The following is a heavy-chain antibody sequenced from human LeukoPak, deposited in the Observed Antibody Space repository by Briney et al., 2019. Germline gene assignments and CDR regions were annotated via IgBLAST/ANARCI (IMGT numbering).Heavy chain of an antibody. J-gene: IGHJ1*01. Sequence: PSETLSLTCTVSGGSVSSSSHYWGWIRQPPGRGLEWIGSMYYSGSTYYNPSLKSRVTISVDTSKNQFSLKLSSVTAADTAVYYCARQSSGYVQHWGQGTLVTVSS. V-gene: IGHV4-39*01. D-gene: IGHD3-22*01. CDR2: MYYSGST. CDR3: ARQSSGYVQH. CDR1: GGSVSSSSHY.